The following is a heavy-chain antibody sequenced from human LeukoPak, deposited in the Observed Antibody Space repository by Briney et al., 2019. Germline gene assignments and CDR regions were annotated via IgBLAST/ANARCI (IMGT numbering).Heavy chain of an antibody. CDR1: GYSLTSYF. V-gene: IGHV1-46*01. Sequence: ASVKVSCKASGYSLTSYFMHWVRQAPGQGLEWMGVINPSGDGTSYTQKFQGRVTMTRDTSISTAYMELSRLRSDDTAVYYCARERGDGLLLWFGVSSEADKNWFDPWGQGTLVTVSS. CDR3: ARERGDGLLLWFGVSSEADKNWFDP. CDR2: INPSGDGT. J-gene: IGHJ5*02. D-gene: IGHD3-10*01.